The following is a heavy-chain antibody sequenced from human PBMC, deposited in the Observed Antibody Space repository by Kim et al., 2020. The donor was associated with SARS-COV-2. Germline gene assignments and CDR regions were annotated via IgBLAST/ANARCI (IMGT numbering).Heavy chain of an antibody. D-gene: IGHD3-16*01. V-gene: IGHV3-23*01. Sequence: GGSLRLSCAASGFTFSSYAMNWVRQAPGKGLEWVSGISGSGGRTYYADSVKGRLTISRDNSKNTLYLQMNSLRAEDTAVYYCAKSLLLLGGVATPPVDYWGQGTQVTVSS. CDR1: GFTFSSYA. CDR2: ISGSGGRT. J-gene: IGHJ4*02. CDR3: AKSLLLLGGVATPPVDY.